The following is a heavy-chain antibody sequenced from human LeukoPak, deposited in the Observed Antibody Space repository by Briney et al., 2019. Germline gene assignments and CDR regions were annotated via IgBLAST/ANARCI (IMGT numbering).Heavy chain of an antibody. CDR2: ISGSGGST. D-gene: IGHD5-12*01. CDR3: AKDAILLSGIVATSVDY. Sequence: GGSLRLSCAASGFTFSSYGMSWVRQAPGKGLEWVSAISGSGGSTYYADSVEGRFTISRDNSKNTLYLQMNSLRAEDTAVYYCAKDAILLSGIVATSVDYWGQGTLVTVSS. CDR1: GFTFSSYG. J-gene: IGHJ4*02. V-gene: IGHV3-23*01.